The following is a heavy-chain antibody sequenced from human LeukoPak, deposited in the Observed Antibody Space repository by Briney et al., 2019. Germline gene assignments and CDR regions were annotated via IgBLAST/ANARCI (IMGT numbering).Heavy chain of an antibody. CDR3: ARLSETALEYSSSAGWFDP. Sequence: SETLSLTCAVYGGSFSGYYWSWIRQPPGKGLEWIGEINHSGSTNYNPSLKSRVTISVDTSKNQFSLRLSSVTAADTAVYYCARLSETALEYSSSAGWFDPWGQGTLVTVSS. J-gene: IGHJ5*02. CDR1: GGSFSGYY. V-gene: IGHV4-34*01. D-gene: IGHD6-6*01. CDR2: INHSGST.